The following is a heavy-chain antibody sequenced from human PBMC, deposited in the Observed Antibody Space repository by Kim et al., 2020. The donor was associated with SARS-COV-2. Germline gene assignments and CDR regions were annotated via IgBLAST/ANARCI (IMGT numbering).Heavy chain of an antibody. CDR2: MNPNSGNT. CDR3: AREVSQGSGAYQFHP. V-gene: IGHV1-8*01. CDR1: GYTFISHD. Sequence: ASVKVSCKASGYTFISHDIVWVRQATGQGLEWMGWMNPNSGNTGYAPKFQGRVTMTRSNSITTAYMELNSLTLDDTAVYFCAREVSQGSGAYQFHPWGQGTQVTISS. D-gene: IGHD3-10*01. J-gene: IGHJ5*02.